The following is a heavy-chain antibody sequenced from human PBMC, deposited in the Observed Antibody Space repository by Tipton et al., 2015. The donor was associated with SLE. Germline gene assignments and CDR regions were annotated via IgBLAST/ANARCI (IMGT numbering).Heavy chain of an antibody. V-gene: IGHV4-38-2*01. CDR2: IYYSGST. CDR1: GYSISSGYY. CDR3: ARGLGGSDY. D-gene: IGHD2-15*01. Sequence: TLSLTCAVSGYSISSGYYWDWIRQPPGKGLEWIGYIYYSGSTNYNPSLKSRVTISVDTSKNQFSLKLSSVTAADTAVYYCARGLGGSDYWGQGTLVTASS. J-gene: IGHJ4*02.